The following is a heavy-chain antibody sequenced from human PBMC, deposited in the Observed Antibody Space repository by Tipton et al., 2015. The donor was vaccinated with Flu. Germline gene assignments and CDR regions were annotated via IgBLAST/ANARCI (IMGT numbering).Heavy chain of an antibody. J-gene: IGHJ4*02. D-gene: IGHD4-11*01. Sequence: QLVQSGPEVKKPGASVKVSCKASGYTFTDYYMHWVRQAPGQGLEWMGWINPNSGGTYYAQKFQGRVTVTRDTSISTAYMELSGLRSDDTAVYYCARDFHSSDYWGQGTLVTVTS. CDR1: GYTFTDYY. V-gene: IGHV1-2*02. CDR2: INPNSGGT. CDR3: ARDFHSSDY.